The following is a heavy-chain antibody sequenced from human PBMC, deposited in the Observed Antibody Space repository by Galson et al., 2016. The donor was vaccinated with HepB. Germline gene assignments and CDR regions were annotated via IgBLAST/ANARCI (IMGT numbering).Heavy chain of an antibody. V-gene: IGHV4-31*03. CDR1: GGSISSGGYY. CDR2: IYYSGST. CDR3: ARRVRGVIISLSWFVP. J-gene: IGHJ5*02. Sequence: TLSLTCTVSGGSISSGGYYWSWIRQHPGKGLEWIGYIYYSGSTYYNPSLKSRVTISVDTSKNQFSLKLSSVTAADTAVYYCARRVRGVIISLSWFVPWGQGTLVTVSS. D-gene: IGHD3-10*01.